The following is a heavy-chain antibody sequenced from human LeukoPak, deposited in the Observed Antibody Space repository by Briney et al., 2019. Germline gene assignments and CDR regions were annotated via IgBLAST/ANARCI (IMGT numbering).Heavy chain of an antibody. V-gene: IGHV4-31*03. CDR1: GGSISSGGYY. J-gene: IGHJ4*02. D-gene: IGHD2-2*02. CDR3: ARGLVVPAAIAPYFDY. CDR2: IYYSGST. Sequence: SETLSLTCTVSGGSISSGGYYWSWIRQHPGKGLEWIGYIYYSGSTYYNPSLKSRVTISVDMSKNQFSLKLSSVTAADTAVYYCARGLVVPAAIAPYFDYWGQGTLVTVSS.